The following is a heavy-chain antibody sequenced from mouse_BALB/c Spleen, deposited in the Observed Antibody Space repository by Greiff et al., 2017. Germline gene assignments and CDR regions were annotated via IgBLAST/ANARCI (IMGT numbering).Heavy chain of an antibody. J-gene: IGHJ4*01. CDR3: ARHEDDAMDY. V-gene: IGHV5-6*01. CDR1: GFTFSSYG. Sequence: EVKVVESGGDLVKPGGSLKLSCAASGFTFSSYGMSWVRQTPDKRLEWVATISSGGSYTYYPDSVKGRFTISRDNAKNTLYLQMSSLKSEDTAMYYCARHEDDAMDYWGQGTSVTVSS. CDR2: ISSGGSYT.